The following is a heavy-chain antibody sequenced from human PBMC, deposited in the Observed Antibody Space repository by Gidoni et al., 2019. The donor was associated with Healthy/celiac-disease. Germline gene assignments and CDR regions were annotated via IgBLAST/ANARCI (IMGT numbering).Heavy chain of an antibody. J-gene: IGHJ4*02. V-gene: IGHV5-51*01. CDR3: ARTYSSGADAFDY. CDR2: IYTGDSDT. D-gene: IGHD6-19*01. Sequence: EVQLVQSGAEVKKPGESLKISRRGSGYSLTSYWIGWVRRMPGKGLEWMGIIYTGDSDTRYSPSFQGQVTISADKTISTAYLQWSSLKASDTAMYYCARTYSSGADAFDYWGQGTLVTVSS. CDR1: GYSLTSYW.